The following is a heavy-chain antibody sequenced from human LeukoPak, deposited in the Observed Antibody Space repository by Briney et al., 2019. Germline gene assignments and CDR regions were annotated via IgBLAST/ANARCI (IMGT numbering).Heavy chain of an antibody. J-gene: IGHJ5*02. D-gene: IGHD3-3*01. CDR2: MYHSGST. CDR3: ARGHRGDFWSGFDP. V-gene: IGHV4-38-2*02. Sequence: SETLSLTCTVSNYSISTDYYWGWIRQPPGKGLEWIGTMYHSGSTYYNPSLKSRVTISVDTSKKQFSLKLSSVTAADTAFYYCARGHRGDFWSGFDPWGQGTLVTVSS. CDR1: NYSISTDYY.